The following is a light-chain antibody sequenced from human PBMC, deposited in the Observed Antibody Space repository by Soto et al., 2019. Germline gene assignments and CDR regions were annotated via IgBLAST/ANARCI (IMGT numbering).Light chain of an antibody. CDR1: QSVSSY. J-gene: IGKJ1*01. CDR3: QKRNNWST. V-gene: IGKV3-11*01. Sequence: EIVLTQSPATLSLSPGERATLSCRASQSVSSYLAWYQQKPGQAPRLLIYAASNRATGIPARFSGSGSGTDFTLTISSLEPEDFAVYYCQKRNNWSTFGQGTKVEIK. CDR2: AAS.